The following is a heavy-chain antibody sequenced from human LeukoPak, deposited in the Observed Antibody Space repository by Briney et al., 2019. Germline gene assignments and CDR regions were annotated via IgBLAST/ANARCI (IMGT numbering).Heavy chain of an antibody. D-gene: IGHD3-3*01. V-gene: IGHV4-39*07. CDR3: ARVRRDFWSAHNWFDP. Sequence: PSETLSLTCTVSGGSISSSSYYWGWIRQPPGKGLEWIGSIYYSGSTYYNPSLKSRVTISVDTSKNQFSLKLSSVTAADTAVYYCARVRRDFWSAHNWFDPWGQGTLVTVSS. CDR1: GGSISSSSYY. J-gene: IGHJ5*02. CDR2: IYYSGST.